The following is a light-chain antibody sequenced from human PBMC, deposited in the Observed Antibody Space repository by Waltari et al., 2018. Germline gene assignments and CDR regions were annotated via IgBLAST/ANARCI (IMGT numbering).Light chain of an antibody. CDR1: RSDVGAYNF. CDR2: DDS. Sequence: QSALTHPAPLSGSPGQSITIPCTGTRSDVGAYNFVSWYQQHPGKAPKLLIYDDSNRPPAVSTRFSGSKSGDTASLTIVGLQAEDEADYYCSSYASSSTLWVFGGGTKLTIL. CDR3: SSYASSSTLWV. V-gene: IGLV2-14*01. J-gene: IGLJ3*02.